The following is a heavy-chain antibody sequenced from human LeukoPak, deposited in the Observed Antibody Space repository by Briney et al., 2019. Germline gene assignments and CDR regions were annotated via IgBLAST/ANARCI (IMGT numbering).Heavy chain of an antibody. V-gene: IGHV4-39*07. J-gene: IGHJ4*02. CDR3: ASRPHCTGGSCYLFDY. CDR1: GGSISSSDYY. D-gene: IGHD2-15*01. CDR2: MYYSGSS. Sequence: SETLSLTCSVSGGSISSSDYYWVWIRQPPGKGLEWIGSMYYSGSSFSNPSLRGRVTISADLSKNQFSLKLTSVTAADTAVYYCASRPHCTGGSCYLFDYWGQGTLVTVSS.